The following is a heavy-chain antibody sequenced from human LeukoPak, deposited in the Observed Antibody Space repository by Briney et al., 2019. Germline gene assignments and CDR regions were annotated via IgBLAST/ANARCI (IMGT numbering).Heavy chain of an antibody. D-gene: IGHD6-13*01. J-gene: IGHJ4*02. CDR3: ARGKQQLVYDYFDY. Sequence: SQTLSLTCTVSGGSISSGDYYWSWIRQPPGKGLEWTGYIYYSGSTYYNPSLKSRVTISVDTPKNQFSLKLSSVTAADTAVYYCARGKQQLVYDYFDYWGQGTLVTVSS. V-gene: IGHV4-30-4*08. CDR2: IYYSGST. CDR1: GGSISSGDYY.